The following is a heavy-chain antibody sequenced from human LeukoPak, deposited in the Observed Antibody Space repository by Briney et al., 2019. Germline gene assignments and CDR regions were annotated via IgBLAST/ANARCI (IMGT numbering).Heavy chain of an antibody. V-gene: IGHV4-4*09. D-gene: IGHD2-2*01. CDR3: ARQKCTSTSCLTKNAFDI. CDR2: IYTSGST. Sequence: SETLSLTCTVSGSISGYYWSWIRQPPGKGLEWIGYIYTSGSTNYNPSLESRVTISVDTSKDQFSLDLSSVTAADTAVYYCARQKCTSTSCLTKNAFDIWGQGTMVTVSS. CDR1: GSISGYY. J-gene: IGHJ3*02.